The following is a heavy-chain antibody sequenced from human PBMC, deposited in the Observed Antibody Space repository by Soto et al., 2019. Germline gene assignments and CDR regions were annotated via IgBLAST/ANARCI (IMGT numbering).Heavy chain of an antibody. CDR2: IDPKSGGT. CDR3: AKDIDDNSSTKRRYYYGMDV. CDR1: GYTFTGYY. D-gene: IGHD6-6*01. V-gene: IGHV1-2*04. J-gene: IGHJ6*02. Sequence: ASVKVSCKASGYTFTGYYVHWVRQAPGQGLEWMGWIDPKSGGTTYAQKFQGLVTMTRDTSISTAYMELSRLRSDDTAVYYCAKDIDDNSSTKRRYYYGMDVWGQGTTVTVSS.